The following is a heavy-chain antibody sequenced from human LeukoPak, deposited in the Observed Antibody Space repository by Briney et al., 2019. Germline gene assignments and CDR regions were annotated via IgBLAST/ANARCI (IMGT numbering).Heavy chain of an antibody. CDR2: ISSSSSYT. D-gene: IGHD3-10*01. CDR1: GFTFSDYY. Sequence: GGSLRLSCAASGFTFSDYYMSWIRQAPGKGLEWVSYISSSSSYTNYADSVRGRFTITRDNAKNSLYLEMNRLRAEDTAVYYCARDYGSGSSAYFDYWGQGTLVTVSS. V-gene: IGHV3-11*05. J-gene: IGHJ4*02. CDR3: ARDYGSGSSAYFDY.